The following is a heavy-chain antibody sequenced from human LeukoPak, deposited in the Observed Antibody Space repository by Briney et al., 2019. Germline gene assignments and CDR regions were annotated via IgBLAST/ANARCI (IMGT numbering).Heavy chain of an antibody. J-gene: IGHJ5*01. CDR2: INWHGGST. CDR1: GFTFYDYG. V-gene: IGHV3-20*04. D-gene: IGHD5/OR15-5a*01. CDR3: ARDANAGYSVNWFDP. Sequence: GGSLRLSCAASGFTFYDYGMSWVRQAPGKGLEWVSGINWHGGSTGYADSVKGRFTISRDNAKNSLYLQMDSLRAEDTAIYYCARDANAGYSVNWFDPWGQGTLVTVSS.